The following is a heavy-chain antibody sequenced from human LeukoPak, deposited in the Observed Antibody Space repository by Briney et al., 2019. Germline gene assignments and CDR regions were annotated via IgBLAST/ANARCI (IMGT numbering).Heavy chain of an antibody. CDR3: AALSPYGSGTSRAHDY. D-gene: IGHD3-10*01. CDR1: GFTLSAYS. CDR2: VGGTGSHM. Sequence: PGGSLKLSCAASGFTLSAYSMSWVRQAPGKGLEWVSSVGGTGSHMFYADSVKGRFTISRDNAKNSLYLQMNSLRAEDTAVYYCAALSPYGSGTSRAHDYWGQGTLVTVSS. J-gene: IGHJ4*02. V-gene: IGHV3-21*01.